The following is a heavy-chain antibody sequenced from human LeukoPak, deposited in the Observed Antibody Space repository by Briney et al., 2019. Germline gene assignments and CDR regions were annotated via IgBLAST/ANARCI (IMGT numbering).Heavy chain of an antibody. CDR2: IFSGGST. J-gene: IGHJ4*02. CDR1: GFDVSSNS. CDR3: AAWRGSNWFDY. D-gene: IGHD6-13*01. V-gene: IGHV3-53*01. Sequence: GGALRLSCAASGFDVSSNSMSWVRQAPGKGLEWVSVIFSGGSTNYANSMKGRFTISRDNSKNTLYLQMNSLRGEDTAVYYCAAWRGSNWFDYWGQGTQVTVSS.